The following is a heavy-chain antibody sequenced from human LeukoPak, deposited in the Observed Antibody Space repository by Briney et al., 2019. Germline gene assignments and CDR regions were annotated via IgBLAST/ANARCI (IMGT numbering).Heavy chain of an antibody. CDR2: ISYSGST. Sequence: SETLSLTCTVSGGSISSYYWSWIRQPPGKGREWIGYISYSGSTKYNPSLKSRVTISVDTSKSQFSLRLTSVTAADTAVYYCARDRTIRSSDVTYFYGMDVWGQGTTVTVSS. J-gene: IGHJ6*02. CDR1: GGSISSYY. V-gene: IGHV4-59*01. D-gene: IGHD5-12*01. CDR3: ARDRTIRSSDVTYFYGMDV.